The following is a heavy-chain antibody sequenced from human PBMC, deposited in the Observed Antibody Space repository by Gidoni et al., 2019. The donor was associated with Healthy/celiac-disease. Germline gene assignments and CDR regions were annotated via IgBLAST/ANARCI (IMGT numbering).Heavy chain of an antibody. CDR1: GFTFSSYA. Sequence: EVQLLESGGGLVKPGGSLRLSCAASGFTFSSYAMTWVRQAPGKGLEWVSAISGSGGSTYYADSVKGRFTISRDNSKNTLYLQMNSLRAEDTAVYYCASNRGNSVFLEWLLDQYYFDYWGQGTLVTVSS. CDR2: ISGSGGST. J-gene: IGHJ4*02. CDR3: ASNRGNSVFLEWLLDQYYFDY. V-gene: IGHV3-23*01. D-gene: IGHD3-3*01.